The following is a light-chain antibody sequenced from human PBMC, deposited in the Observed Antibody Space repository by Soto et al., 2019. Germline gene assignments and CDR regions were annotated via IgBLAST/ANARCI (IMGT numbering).Light chain of an antibody. Sequence: IVLTPSPGTLSLAPGERATLSCRAIPSVSTSYLARYQQKPGQAPRPRIYGASSRDTGIPDSFSGSGSGTDFTLTISRLEPEDFAVYYCQQYGSSSWTFGQGTKVEIK. CDR3: QQYGSSSWT. CDR1: PSVSTSY. CDR2: GAS. J-gene: IGKJ1*01. V-gene: IGKV3-20*01.